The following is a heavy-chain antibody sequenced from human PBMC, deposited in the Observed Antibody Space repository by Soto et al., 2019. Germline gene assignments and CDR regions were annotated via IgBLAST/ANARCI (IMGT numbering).Heavy chain of an antibody. V-gene: IGHV1-2*04. D-gene: IGHD3-10*01. Sequence: ASVKVSCKASGYTFTAYYMQWVRQAPGQGLEWMGWINPHSGGTNYAQKFQGWVTMTRDTSISTAYMELSRLRSDDTAVYYCARDRGGITMVRGYYGMDVWGQGTTVTVSS. CDR1: GYTFTAYY. CDR3: ARDRGGITMVRGYYGMDV. J-gene: IGHJ6*02. CDR2: INPHSGGT.